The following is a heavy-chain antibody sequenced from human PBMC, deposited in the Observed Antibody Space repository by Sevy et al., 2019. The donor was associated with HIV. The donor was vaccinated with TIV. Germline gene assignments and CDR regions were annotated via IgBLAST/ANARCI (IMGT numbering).Heavy chain of an antibody. CDR1: GFSFSNYE. J-gene: IGHJ6*02. V-gene: IGHV3-21*01. CDR2: ITSSSKFK. CDR3: ARAGGLVDGGMDV. D-gene: IGHD3-16*01. Sequence: GGSLRLSCAASGFSFSNYEMNWVRQAPGKGLEWVSSITSSSKFKYYADSLKGRLTISRDDAKNSVFLQINSLRVEDTAVYYCARAGGLVDGGMDVWGQGTTVTVSS.